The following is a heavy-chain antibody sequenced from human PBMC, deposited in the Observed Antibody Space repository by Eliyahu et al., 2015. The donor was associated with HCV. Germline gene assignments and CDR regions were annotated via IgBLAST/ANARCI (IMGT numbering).Heavy chain of an antibody. Sequence: EVQLLESGGGLVQPGGSLRLSCAASXFTFSSYAMXWVRQAPGKGLEWVSAISGSGGSTYYADSVKGRFTISRDNSKNTLYLQMNSLRAEDTAVYYCAKSRGYSYGTQTFDYWGQGTLVTVSS. D-gene: IGHD5-18*01. V-gene: IGHV3-23*01. J-gene: IGHJ4*02. CDR3: AKSRGYSYGTQTFDY. CDR1: XFTFSSYA. CDR2: ISGSGGST.